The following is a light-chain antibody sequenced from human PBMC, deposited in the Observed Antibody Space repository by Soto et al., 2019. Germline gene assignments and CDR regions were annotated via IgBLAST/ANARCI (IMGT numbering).Light chain of an antibody. J-gene: IGKJ1*01. Sequence: EIVMTQSPATLSVSPGERATLSCRASQSVGSNLAWYQQKPGQAPRLLIYDASTRATGVPARFSGTGYGTEFTLTINSLQSEDVATYYCQQYYATPWTFGPGTKVDI. CDR1: QSVGSN. CDR3: QQYYATPWT. V-gene: IGKV3-15*01. CDR2: DAS.